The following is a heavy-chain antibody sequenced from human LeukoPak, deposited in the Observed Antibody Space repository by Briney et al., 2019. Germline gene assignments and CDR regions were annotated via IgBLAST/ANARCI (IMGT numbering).Heavy chain of an antibody. CDR1: GGTFSSYA. D-gene: IGHD5-12*01. Sequence: SVKVSCKASGGTFSSYAISWVRQAPGQGREWRGGIIPILGTANYAQKLQDRVTITADESTSTAYMELSSLRSEDTAVYYCARAKIVATIGGYFDYWGQGTLVTVSS. J-gene: IGHJ4*02. CDR2: IIPILGTA. CDR3: ARAKIVATIGGYFDY. V-gene: IGHV1-69*13.